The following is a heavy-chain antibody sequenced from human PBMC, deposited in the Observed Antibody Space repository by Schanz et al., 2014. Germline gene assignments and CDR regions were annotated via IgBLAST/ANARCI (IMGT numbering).Heavy chain of an antibody. D-gene: IGHD3-10*01. Sequence: VQLVESGGGVVQPGRSLRLSCAASGFTFSGNAMHWVRQAPGKGLEWVALVPSDGNNDYYTDSVKGRFTISRDNSKNTLYLQMNSLRPEDTAVYYCAKYRGYYRVSGSYRELEYWGQGTLVTVSS. CDR3: AKYRGYYRVSGSYRELEY. J-gene: IGHJ4*02. CDR2: VPSDGNND. CDR1: GFTFSGNA. V-gene: IGHV3-30*18.